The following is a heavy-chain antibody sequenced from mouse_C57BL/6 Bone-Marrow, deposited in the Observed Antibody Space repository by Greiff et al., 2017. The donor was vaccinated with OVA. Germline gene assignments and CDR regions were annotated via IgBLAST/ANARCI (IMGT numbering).Heavy chain of an antibody. J-gene: IGHJ2*01. D-gene: IGHD2-5*01. CDR3: TTYYSNYVRY. CDR2: IDPENGDT. V-gene: IGHV14-4*01. Sequence: LVESGAELVRPGASVKLSCTASGFNIKDDYMHWVKQRPEQGLEWIGWIDPENGDTEYASKFQGKATITADTSSNTAYLQLSSLTSEDTAVYYCTTYYSNYVRYWGQGTTLTVSS. CDR1: GFNIKDDY.